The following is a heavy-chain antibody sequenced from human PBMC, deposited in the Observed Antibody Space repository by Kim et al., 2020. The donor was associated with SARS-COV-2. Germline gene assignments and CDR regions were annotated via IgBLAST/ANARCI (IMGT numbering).Heavy chain of an antibody. Sequence: RDSPSFQGQVSIAADKSISTAYLQWSSLKASDTAMYYCARRRSSSSYFQHWGQGTLVTVSS. D-gene: IGHD6-13*01. J-gene: IGHJ1*01. V-gene: IGHV5-51*01. CDR3: ARRRSSSSYFQH.